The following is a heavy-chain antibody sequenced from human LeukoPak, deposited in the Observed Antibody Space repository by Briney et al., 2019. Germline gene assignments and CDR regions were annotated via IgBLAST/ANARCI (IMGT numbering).Heavy chain of an antibody. D-gene: IGHD5-18*01. V-gene: IGHV3-23*01. CDR2: IFGSGGSP. J-gene: IGHJ4*02. CDR1: GFTFGSLA. Sequence: GGSLRLSCEASGFTFGSLAMYWVPQAPGKGLEWVADIFGSGGSPHYADPVKGRFTISRDNSRNTVYLQINSLRAKDTAVYYCGKTTVGYSSGQKPAWPVDYWGQGTLVTVSS. CDR3: GKTTVGYSSGQKPAWPVDY.